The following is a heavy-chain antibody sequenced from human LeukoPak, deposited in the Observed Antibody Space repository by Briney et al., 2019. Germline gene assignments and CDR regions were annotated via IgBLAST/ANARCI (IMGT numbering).Heavy chain of an antibody. Sequence: ASVRVSCKASAYIFTSYAFGWVRQAPGQGLEWMGWISVYNANTNYAQKLQGRVTMTTDTFTSTAYMELSRLRSDDTAVYYCARVASYSSSSYHTDYWGQGTLVTVSS. J-gene: IGHJ4*02. V-gene: IGHV1-18*01. CDR3: ARVASYSSSSYHTDY. D-gene: IGHD6-6*01. CDR2: ISVYNANT. CDR1: AYIFTSYA.